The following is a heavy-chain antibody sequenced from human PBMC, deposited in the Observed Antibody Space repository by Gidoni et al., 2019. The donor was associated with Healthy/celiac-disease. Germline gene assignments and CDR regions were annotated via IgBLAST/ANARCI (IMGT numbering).Heavy chain of an antibody. J-gene: IGHJ4*02. D-gene: IGHD3-22*01. Sequence: QLQLQASGPGLVKPSATLSLTCTVSRGSISSSSYYWGWIRQPPGKGLEWIGSIYYSGSTYYNPSLKSRVTISVDTSKNQFSLKLSSVTAADTAVYYCARRRGIVVVTPWDYWGQGTLVTVSS. V-gene: IGHV4-39*01. CDR1: RGSISSSSYY. CDR3: ARRRGIVVVTPWDY. CDR2: IYYSGST.